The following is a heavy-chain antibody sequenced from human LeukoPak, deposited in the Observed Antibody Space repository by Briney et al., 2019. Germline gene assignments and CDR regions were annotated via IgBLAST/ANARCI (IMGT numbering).Heavy chain of an antibody. CDR2: IHNDGST. Sequence: PGGSLRLSCAASGFIVSSNYMTWVRQAPGEGLEWVSVIHNDGSTYYTDSVKGRFTISRDNSKNTLYLQMNSLRVEDTAVYYCARVTHNWFDPWGQGTLVTVSS. J-gene: IGHJ5*02. CDR1: GFIVSSNY. CDR3: ARVTHNWFDP. V-gene: IGHV3-53*01. D-gene: IGHD3-16*01.